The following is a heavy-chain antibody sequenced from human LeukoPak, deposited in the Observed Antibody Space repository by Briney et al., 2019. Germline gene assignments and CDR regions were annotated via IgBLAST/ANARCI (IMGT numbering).Heavy chain of an antibody. CDR1: GFTFSSYW. J-gene: IGHJ6*03. Sequence: PGGSLRLSCAASGFTFSSYWMGWVRQAPGKGLEWVANIKQDGSEKYYVDSVKGRFTISRDNAKNSLYLQMNSLRAEDTAVYYCARERVGYDRYYMDVWGKGTTVTVSS. V-gene: IGHV3-7*01. D-gene: IGHD3-16*01. CDR3: ARERVGYDRYYMDV. CDR2: IKQDGSEK.